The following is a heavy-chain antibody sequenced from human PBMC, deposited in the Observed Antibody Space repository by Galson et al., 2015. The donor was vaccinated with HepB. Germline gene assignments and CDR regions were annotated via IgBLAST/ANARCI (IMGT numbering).Heavy chain of an antibody. CDR2: IDPSDSYT. CDR1: GYSFTSYW. J-gene: IGHJ6*02. Sequence: QSGAEVKKPGESLRISCKGSGYSFTSYWISWVRQMPGKGLEWMGRIDPSDSYTNYSPSFQGHVTISADKSISTAYLQWSSLKASDTAMYYCARRQIAVAATGHYYYYYGMDVWGQGTTVTVSS. CDR3: ARRQIAVAATGHYYYYYGMDV. V-gene: IGHV5-10-1*01. D-gene: IGHD6-19*01.